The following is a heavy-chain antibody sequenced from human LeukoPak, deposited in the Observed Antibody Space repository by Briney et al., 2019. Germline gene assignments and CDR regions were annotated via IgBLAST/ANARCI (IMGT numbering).Heavy chain of an antibody. D-gene: IGHD3-9*01. V-gene: IGHV3-74*01. Sequence: PGGSLRLSCAASGFTFSSYWMHWVRQAPGKGLVWVSRINSDGSSTSYADSVKGRFTISRDNAKNTLYLQMNSLRAEDTAVYYCARAASHILTGYFVWGQGTLVTVSS. CDR1: GFTFSSYW. CDR3: ARAASHILTGYFV. J-gene: IGHJ4*02. CDR2: INSDGSST.